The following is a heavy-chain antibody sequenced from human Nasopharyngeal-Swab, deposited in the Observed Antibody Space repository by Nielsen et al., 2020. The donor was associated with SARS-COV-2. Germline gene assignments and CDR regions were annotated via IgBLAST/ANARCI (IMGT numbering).Heavy chain of an antibody. CDR1: GYTLTELS. V-gene: IGHV1-24*01. Sequence: ASVKVSCKVSGYTLTELSMHWVRQAPGKGLEWMGGFDPEDGETIYAQKFQGRVTMTTDTSTSTAYMELRSLRSDDTAVYYCARDHDCGGDCYSYDYWGQGTLVTVSS. J-gene: IGHJ4*02. CDR2: FDPEDGET. CDR3: ARDHDCGGDCYSYDY. D-gene: IGHD2-21*01.